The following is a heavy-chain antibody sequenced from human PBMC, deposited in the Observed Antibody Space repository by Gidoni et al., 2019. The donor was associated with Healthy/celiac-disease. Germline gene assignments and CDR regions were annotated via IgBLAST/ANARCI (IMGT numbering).Heavy chain of an antibody. J-gene: IGHJ4*02. Sequence: QVQLVQSGAEVKKPGSSVKVSCKASGGTFSSYAISWVRQAPGQGLEWMGGIIPIFGTANYAQKFQGRVTITADESTSTAYMELSSLRSEDTAVYYCARHIRTNYYDSSGYLDYWGQGTLVTVSS. CDR3: ARHIRTNYYDSSGYLDY. CDR2: IIPIFGTA. D-gene: IGHD3-22*01. V-gene: IGHV1-69*01. CDR1: GGTFSSYA.